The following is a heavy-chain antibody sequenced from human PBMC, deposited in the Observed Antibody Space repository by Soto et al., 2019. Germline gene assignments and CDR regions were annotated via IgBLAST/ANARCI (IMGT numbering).Heavy chain of an antibody. V-gene: IGHV4-31*03. CDR3: ARKQAGYFYGIDY. Sequence: LSLTCTVSGGSITSGGYYWSWIRQHPGKGLEWLGYIYDSGSTFYNPSLKSRITLSVDTSKNQFSLKLSSVTVADTAVYFCARKQAGYFYGIDYWGQGTLVTVSS. CDR2: IYDSGST. J-gene: IGHJ4*02. CDR1: GGSITSGGYY. D-gene: IGHD3-10*01.